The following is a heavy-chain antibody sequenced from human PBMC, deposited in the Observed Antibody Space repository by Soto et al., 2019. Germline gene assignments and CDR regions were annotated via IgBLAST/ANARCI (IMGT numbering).Heavy chain of an antibody. J-gene: IGHJ5*02. V-gene: IGHV3-64D*06. CDR3: VHPRSTVQIPPT. D-gene: IGHD4-17*01. CDR2: ISSNGDST. Sequence: GGSLRLACSASGFTFSMFSMHWVRQAPGKGLEYVSGISSNGDSTYYADSVKGRFTISRDNSKNTLYLQMSSLRAVDTAVYYCVHPRSTVQIPPTWGQGTLVTVSS. CDR1: GFTFSMFS.